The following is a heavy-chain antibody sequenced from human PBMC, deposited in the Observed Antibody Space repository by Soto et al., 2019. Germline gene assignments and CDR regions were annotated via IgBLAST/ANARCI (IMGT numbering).Heavy chain of an antibody. CDR2: IIPIFGTA. D-gene: IGHD3-22*01. J-gene: IGHJ4*02. Sequence: SVKVSCKASGGTFSSYAISWVRQAPGQGLEWMGGIIPIFGTANYAQKFQGRVTITADESTSTAYMELSSLRSEDTAVYYCARDYDSSGYSRGFDYWGQGTLVTVS. CDR1: GGTFSSYA. CDR3: ARDYDSSGYSRGFDY. V-gene: IGHV1-69*13.